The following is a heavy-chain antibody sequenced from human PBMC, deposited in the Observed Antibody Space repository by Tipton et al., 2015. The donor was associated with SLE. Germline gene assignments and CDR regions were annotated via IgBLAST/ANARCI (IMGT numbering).Heavy chain of an antibody. CDR2: ISGNSANT. V-gene: IGHV3-23*01. CDR1: GFTFRNSW. CDR3: AKRGYCASGMCVKNFDY. Sequence: GSLRLSCATSGFTFRNSWVNWVRQAPGKGLEWVSGISGNSANTWYADSVKGRFAISRDNSKNTMYLQVSSLRAEDTAIYYCAKRGYCASGMCVKNFDYWGQGTLVIVSS. J-gene: IGHJ4*02. D-gene: IGHD2-15*01.